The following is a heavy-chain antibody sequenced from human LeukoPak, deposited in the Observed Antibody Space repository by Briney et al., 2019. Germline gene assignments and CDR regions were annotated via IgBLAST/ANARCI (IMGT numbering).Heavy chain of an antibody. CDR1: GESLNSYY. CDR2: IYESGST. V-gene: IGHV4-34*01. D-gene: IGHD1-26*01. CDR3: ARDNGSGSYYAGGAFDY. J-gene: IGHJ4*02. Sequence: SETLSLTCAVYGESLNSYYWSWIRQPPGKGLEWIGEIYESGSTEYNPSLKSRVTISVDTSKNQFSLKLSSVTAADTAVYYCARDNGSGSYYAGGAFDYWGQGTLVTVSS.